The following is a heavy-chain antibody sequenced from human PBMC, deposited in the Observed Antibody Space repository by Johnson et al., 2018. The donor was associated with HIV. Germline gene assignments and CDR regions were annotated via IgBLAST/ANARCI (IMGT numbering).Heavy chain of an antibody. CDR2: IRYDGSNK. D-gene: IGHD1-26*01. V-gene: IGHV3-30*02. Sequence: QVQLVESGGGVVQPGGSLRLSCAASGFTFSSYGMHWVRQAPGKGLEWVAFIRYDGSNKYYADSVRGRFTISRDNSKNTLYLQMNSLRAEDTAVYYCARPSPSFIVGAIGAFDIWGQGTMVTVSS. CDR3: ARPSPSFIVGAIGAFDI. J-gene: IGHJ3*02. CDR1: GFTFSSYG.